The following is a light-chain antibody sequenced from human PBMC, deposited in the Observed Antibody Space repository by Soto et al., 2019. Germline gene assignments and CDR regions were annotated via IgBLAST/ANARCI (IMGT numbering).Light chain of an antibody. V-gene: IGKV1-5*01. CDR3: HQYDINST. J-gene: IGKJ1*01. CDR1: QSISSW. CDR2: DAS. Sequence: DIQMTQSPSTLSASVVDRVTITCRASQSISSWLAWYQQKPGKAPKLLIYDASSLESGVPSRFSGSGSGSEFSLTISSLHPDDSATYYCHQYDINSTFGQGTKVDI.